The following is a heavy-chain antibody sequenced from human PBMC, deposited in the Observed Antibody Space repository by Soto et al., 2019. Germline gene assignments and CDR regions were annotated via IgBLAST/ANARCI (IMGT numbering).Heavy chain of an antibody. J-gene: IGHJ4*02. CDR1: GGSISNYY. CDR3: ARGWDDSSGYRLDY. CDR2: MYMSGST. D-gene: IGHD3-22*01. V-gene: IGHV4-4*07. Sequence: QVQLQESGTGLVKPSETLSLTCTVSGGSISNYYWSWIRQPAGKGLEWIGRGRMYMSGSTNYNPSLKSRVSMSIDTSKNEFSRKLSSVTAADTAVYYCARGWDDSSGYRLDYWGQGTLVTVSS.